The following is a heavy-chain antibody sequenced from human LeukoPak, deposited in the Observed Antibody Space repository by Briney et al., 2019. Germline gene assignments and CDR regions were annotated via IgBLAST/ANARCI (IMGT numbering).Heavy chain of an antibody. CDR1: GFTFSSYG. Sequence: PGGSLRLSCAASGFTFSSYGMHWVRQAPGKGLEWVAVISYDGSNKYYADSAKGRFTISRDNSKNTLYLQMNSLRAEDTAVYYCAKASDHWDGSGSYDYWGQGTLVTVSS. J-gene: IGHJ4*02. V-gene: IGHV3-30*18. D-gene: IGHD3-10*01. CDR3: AKASDHWDGSGSYDY. CDR2: ISYDGSNK.